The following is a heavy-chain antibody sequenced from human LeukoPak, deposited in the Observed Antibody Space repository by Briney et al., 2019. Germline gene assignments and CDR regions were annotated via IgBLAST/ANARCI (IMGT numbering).Heavy chain of an antibody. CDR2: IYYSGST. J-gene: IGHJ4*02. CDR1: GGSISSSSYY. D-gene: IGHD2-2*01. CDR3: ARRVVVVPAATPYFDY. Sequence: SETLSLTCTVSGGSISSSSYYWGWIRQPPGKGLEWIGSIYYSGSTYYNPSLKSRVTISVDTSKNQFSLKLSSVTAADTAVYYCARRVVVVPAATPYFDYWGQGTLVTVSS. V-gene: IGHV4-39*01.